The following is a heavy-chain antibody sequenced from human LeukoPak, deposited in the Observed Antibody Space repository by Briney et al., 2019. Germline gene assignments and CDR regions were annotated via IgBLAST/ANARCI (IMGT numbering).Heavy chain of an antibody. V-gene: IGHV1-2*02. Sequence: GASVEVSCKASGYTFTGYYMHWVRRAPGQGLEWMGWINPNSGGTNYAQKFQGRVTMTRDTSISTAYMELSRLRSDDTAVYYCARVGKRGVVVITHKTYYFDYWGQGTLVTVSS. J-gene: IGHJ4*02. CDR2: INPNSGGT. CDR3: ARVGKRGVVVITHKTYYFDY. D-gene: IGHD3-22*01. CDR1: GYTFTGYY.